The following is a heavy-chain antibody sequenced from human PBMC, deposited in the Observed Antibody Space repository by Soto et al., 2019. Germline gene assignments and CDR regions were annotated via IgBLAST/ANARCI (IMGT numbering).Heavy chain of an antibody. D-gene: IGHD5-18*01. Sequence: SETLSLTCTVSGVSISSYYWSWIRQPPGKGLEWIGYIYYSGSTNYNPSLKSPVTISVDTSKNQFSLKLSSVTAADTAVYYCARARYSYGPYYFDYWGQGTLVTVSS. CDR3: ARARYSYGPYYFDY. CDR2: IYYSGST. CDR1: GVSISSYY. J-gene: IGHJ4*02. V-gene: IGHV4-59*01.